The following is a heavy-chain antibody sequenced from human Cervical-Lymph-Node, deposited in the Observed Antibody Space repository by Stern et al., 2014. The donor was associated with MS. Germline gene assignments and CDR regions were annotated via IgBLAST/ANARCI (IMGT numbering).Heavy chain of an antibody. Sequence: QVQLVESGAEVKKPGASVKVSCKASGYRVSTFYLHWLRQAPGQGLQWIGRIEPGSGATNSSQTFQGRLTMTRDRSITTAYLELSGLRSDDTAVYYCARIYCSGDECYHSFDTWGQGTLVTVSS. V-gene: IGHV1-2*06. CDR3: ARIYCSGDECYHSFDT. D-gene: IGHD3-16*02. CDR2: IEPGSGAT. J-gene: IGHJ4*02. CDR1: GYRVSTFY.